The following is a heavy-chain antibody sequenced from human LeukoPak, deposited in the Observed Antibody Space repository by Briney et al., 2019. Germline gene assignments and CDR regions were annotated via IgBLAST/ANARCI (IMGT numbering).Heavy chain of an antibody. CDR3: AREGHSGWYGV. V-gene: IGHV4-59*01. CDR1: GDSISSYY. J-gene: IGHJ4*02. D-gene: IGHD6-19*01. Sequence: PSETLSLTCTVSGDSISSYYWSWIRQPPGKGLQWIGYIYYSGSTNYNPSLKSRVTISVDTSKNQFSLKLTSVTAADTAVYYCAREGHSGWYGVWGQGALVTVSS. CDR2: IYYSGST.